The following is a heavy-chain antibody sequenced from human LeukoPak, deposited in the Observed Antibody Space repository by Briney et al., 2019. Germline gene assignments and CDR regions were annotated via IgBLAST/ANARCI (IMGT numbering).Heavy chain of an antibody. CDR3: ARHLGGYGDRVDY. CDR1: GYSFTSYW. Sequence: GESLKISCKGAGYSFTSYWIGWVRQMPGKGLEWMGIIYPDDSDTRYSPSFQGQVTISADKSISTTYLQWSSLKASDTAMYYCARHLGGYGDRVDYWGQGTLVTVSS. CDR2: IYPDDSDT. J-gene: IGHJ4*02. V-gene: IGHV5-51*01. D-gene: IGHD4-17*01.